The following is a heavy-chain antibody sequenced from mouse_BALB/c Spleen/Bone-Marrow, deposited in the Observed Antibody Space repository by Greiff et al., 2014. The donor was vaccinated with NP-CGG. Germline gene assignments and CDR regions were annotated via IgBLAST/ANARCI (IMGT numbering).Heavy chain of an antibody. Sequence: VQLQQSGPELVKSGASVKISCRTSGYTFTEYTMHWVKQSHGKSLEWIGGINPNNGGTSYNQKFKGKATLTVDKSSSTAYMELRSLTSEDSAVYYCAREAYYYGSSPGWFAYWGQGTLVTVSA. J-gene: IGHJ3*01. CDR3: AREAYYYGSSPGWFAY. D-gene: IGHD1-1*01. CDR2: INPNNGGT. V-gene: IGHV1-18*01. CDR1: GYTFTEYT.